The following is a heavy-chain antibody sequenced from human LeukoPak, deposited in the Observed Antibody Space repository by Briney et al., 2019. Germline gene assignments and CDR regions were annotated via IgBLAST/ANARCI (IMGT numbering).Heavy chain of an antibody. CDR3: AREASGSYGTNINY. J-gene: IGHJ4*02. CDR2: IYSGGST. Sequence: GGSLRLSCAASGLTVSSNYMSWVRQAPGKGLEWVSVIYSGGSTYYADSVKGRFTISRDNSKNTLYLQMNSLRAEDTAEYYCAREASGSYGTNINYWGQGTLVTVSS. V-gene: IGHV3-66*02. CDR1: GLTVSSNY. D-gene: IGHD1-26*01.